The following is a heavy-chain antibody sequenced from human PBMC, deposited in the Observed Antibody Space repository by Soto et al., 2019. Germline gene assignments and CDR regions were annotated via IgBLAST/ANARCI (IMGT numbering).Heavy chain of an antibody. Sequence: VPVNVSCRTSGYAITKYNMRWVLQALGRGVHWMGIINPSGGSTSYAQKFQGRVTMTRDTSTSTVYMEVSSLRSQDTAVYYCASSRNGLIDYWGQGTLVTVSS. CDR3: ASSRNGLIDY. V-gene: IGHV1-46*01. D-gene: IGHD2-21*01. CDR1: GYAITKYN. J-gene: IGHJ4*02. CDR2: INPSGGST.